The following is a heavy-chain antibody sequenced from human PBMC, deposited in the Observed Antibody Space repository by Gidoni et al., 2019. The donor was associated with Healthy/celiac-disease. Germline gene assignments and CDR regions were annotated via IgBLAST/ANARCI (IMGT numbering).Heavy chain of an antibody. V-gene: IGHV3-21*01. D-gene: IGHD2-15*01. CDR2: ISSSSSYI. J-gene: IGHJ4*02. CDR1: GFPFSSYS. CDR3: ARDFMALVVVAATGYSDY. Sequence: EVQLVESGGGLVKPGGSLRLSCAASGFPFSSYSMNWVRQAPGKGLEWVSSISSSSSYIYYADSVKGRFTISRDNAKNSLYLQMNSLRAEDTAVYYCARDFMALVVVAATGYSDYWGQGTLVTVSS.